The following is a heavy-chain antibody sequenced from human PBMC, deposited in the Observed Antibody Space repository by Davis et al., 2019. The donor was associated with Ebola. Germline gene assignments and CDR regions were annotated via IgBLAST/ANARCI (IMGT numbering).Heavy chain of an antibody. Sequence: MPSETLSLTCAVSGGSISSGGYYWSWIRQPPGKGLEWIGYIYYTGNTNHNPSLKSRVTISIDTSKNQFSLKLSSVTAADTAVYYCATGYFYDSSGSYYVFWGQGTLVTVSS. J-gene: IGHJ4*02. V-gene: IGHV4-61*08. CDR3: ATGYFYDSSGSYYVF. CDR2: IYYTGNT. CDR1: GGSISSGGYY. D-gene: IGHD3-22*01.